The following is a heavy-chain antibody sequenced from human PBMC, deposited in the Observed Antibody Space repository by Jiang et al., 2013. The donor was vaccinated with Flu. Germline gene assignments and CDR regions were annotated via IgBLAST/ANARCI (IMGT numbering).Heavy chain of an antibody. Sequence: SGAEVKKPGASVKVSCKASGYTFTSYGISWVRQAPGQGLEWMGWISAYNGNTNYAQKLQGRVTMTTDTSTSTAYMELRSLRSDDTAVYYCARDLGGNPGIDYYYYYGMDVWGQGTTVTVSS. CDR2: ISAYNGNT. D-gene: IGHD3-16*01. J-gene: IGHJ6*02. V-gene: IGHV1-18*01. CDR3: ARDLGGNPGIDYYYYYGMDV. CDR1: GYTFTSYG.